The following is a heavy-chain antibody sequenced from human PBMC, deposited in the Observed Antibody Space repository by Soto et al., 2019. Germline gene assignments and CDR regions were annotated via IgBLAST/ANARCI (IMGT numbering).Heavy chain of an antibody. CDR3: AKSLVARPYDY. Sequence: EVQLLDSGGGLVQPGGSLRLSCAASGCTFSSYAMSWVRQSPGTGLEWVSAISGSGGNTYYADSVKGRFTISRDNSKNTLYLQMNSLRAEDTAVYYCAKSLVARPYDYWGQGTLVTVSS. J-gene: IGHJ4*02. V-gene: IGHV3-23*01. CDR1: GCTFSSYA. D-gene: IGHD6-6*01. CDR2: ISGSGGNT.